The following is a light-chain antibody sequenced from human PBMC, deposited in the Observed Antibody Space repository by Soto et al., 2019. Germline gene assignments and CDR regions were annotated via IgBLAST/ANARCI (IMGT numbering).Light chain of an antibody. J-gene: IGKJ1*01. CDR2: GAS. CDR3: QQYGSSPPWT. V-gene: IGKV3-20*01. CDR1: QDISNY. Sequence: LTQSPSSLSASVGDRVTITCRASQDISNYLAWYQQKPGQAPRLLIYGASSRATGIPDRFSGSGSGTDFTLTISRLEPEDFAVYYCQQYGSSPPWTFGQGTKVEIK.